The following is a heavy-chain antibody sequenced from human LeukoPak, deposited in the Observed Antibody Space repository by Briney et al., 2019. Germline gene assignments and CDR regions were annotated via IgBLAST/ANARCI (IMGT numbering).Heavy chain of an antibody. CDR2: INHSGST. J-gene: IGHJ4*02. CDR3: ARVVASGGYYQTGPCDY. CDR1: GGSFSGYY. V-gene: IGHV4-34*01. Sequence: PSETLSLTCAVYGGSFSGYYWSWIRQPPGKGLEWIGEINHSGSTNYNPSLKNRVTISADTSRNQFSLKLSSVTAADTAIYYCARVVASGGYYQTGPCDYWGQGTLVTVSS. D-gene: IGHD3-22*01.